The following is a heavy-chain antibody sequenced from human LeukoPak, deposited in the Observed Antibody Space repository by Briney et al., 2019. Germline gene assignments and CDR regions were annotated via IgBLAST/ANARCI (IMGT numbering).Heavy chain of an antibody. V-gene: IGHV3-23*01. CDR1: GFTFINYA. D-gene: IGHD5-18*01. CDR2: ISGGSDGT. CDR3: AKGSSGYIYGDY. J-gene: IGHJ4*02. Sequence: GGSLRLSCAASGFTFINYAMSWVRQAPGMGLEWVSGISGGSDGTYYADSVKGRFTISRDNSKNTLYLQMNSLRAEDTAIYYCAKGSSGYIYGDYWGQGTLVTVS.